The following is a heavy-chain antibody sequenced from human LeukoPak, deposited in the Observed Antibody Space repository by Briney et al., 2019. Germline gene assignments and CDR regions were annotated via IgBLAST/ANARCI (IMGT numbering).Heavy chain of an antibody. Sequence: PGGSLRLSCAASGFTFSSSAMNWVRQAPGKGLEWVSAISGSGGSTYYADSVKGRFTISRDNSKNTLYLQMNSLRAEDTAVYYCAKDIRITIFGVVPHWGQGTLVTVSS. D-gene: IGHD3-3*01. J-gene: IGHJ4*02. V-gene: IGHV3-23*01. CDR3: AKDIRITIFGVVPH. CDR1: GFTFSSSA. CDR2: ISGSGGST.